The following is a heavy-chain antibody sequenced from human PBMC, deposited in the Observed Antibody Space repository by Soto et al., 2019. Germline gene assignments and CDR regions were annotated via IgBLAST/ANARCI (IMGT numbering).Heavy chain of an antibody. Sequence: GGSLRLSCAASGFTFSSYGMHWVRQAPGKGLEWVAVIWYDGSNKDYADSVRGRFTISRDNSKNTLYLQINSLRAEDTALYYCAREKDSTMGPSFDSWGQGTLVTVSS. CDR2: IWYDGSNK. CDR1: GFTFSSYG. D-gene: IGHD5-18*01. V-gene: IGHV3-33*08. CDR3: AREKDSTMGPSFDS. J-gene: IGHJ4*02.